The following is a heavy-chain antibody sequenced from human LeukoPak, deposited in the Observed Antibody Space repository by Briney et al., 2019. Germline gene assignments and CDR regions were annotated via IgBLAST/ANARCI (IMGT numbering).Heavy chain of an antibody. D-gene: IGHD6-6*01. J-gene: IGHJ4*02. Sequence: GASVKVSCEAPGYTFTDYYMHWVRQAPGQGLEWMGWINPNSGGTNYAQKFQGRVTMTRDTSISTAYMELSRLRSDDTAVYYCARANIAARRNSGVDYWGQGTLVTVSS. CDR1: GYTFTDYY. CDR3: ARANIAARRNSGVDY. CDR2: INPNSGGT. V-gene: IGHV1-2*02.